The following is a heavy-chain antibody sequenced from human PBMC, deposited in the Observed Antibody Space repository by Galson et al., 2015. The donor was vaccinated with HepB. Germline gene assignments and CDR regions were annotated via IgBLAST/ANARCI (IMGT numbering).Heavy chain of an antibody. Sequence: QSGAEVKKPGESLKISCKASGYSFLSYYISWVRQMPGKGLEWMGRIDPSDFYTQYSPSFEGHVTISVDKSISTAYRQWSSLKASDTAMYYRARVGYFYDSSGYWQSYFDYWGQGTLITVSS. J-gene: IGHJ4*02. CDR2: IDPSDFYT. V-gene: IGHV5-10-1*01. D-gene: IGHD3-22*01. CDR1: GYSFLSYY. CDR3: ARVGYFYDSSGYWQSYFDY.